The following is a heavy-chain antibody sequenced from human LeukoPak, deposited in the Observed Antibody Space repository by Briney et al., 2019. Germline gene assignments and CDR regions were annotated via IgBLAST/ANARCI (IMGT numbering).Heavy chain of an antibody. J-gene: IGHJ6*02. V-gene: IGHV3-53*01. CDR1: GFTVSSNY. Sequence: GSLRLSCAASGFTVSSNYMSWVRQAPGKGLEWVSLIYSGDSTYYADSVKGRFTISRDNSKNTLYLQMNSLRAEDTAVYYCAKYDFWSGYPHRGYYGMDVWGQGTTVTVSS. D-gene: IGHD3-3*01. CDR3: AKYDFWSGYPHRGYYGMDV. CDR2: IYSGDST.